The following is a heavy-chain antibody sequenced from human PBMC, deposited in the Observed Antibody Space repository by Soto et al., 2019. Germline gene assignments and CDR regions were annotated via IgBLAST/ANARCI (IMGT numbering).Heavy chain of an antibody. J-gene: IGHJ6*02. CDR2: INHSGNT. V-gene: IGHV4-34*01. CDR3: ERGRKQLVLAYYDYYGMDV. Sequence: SETLSLTCAVYGVPFSGYYWSWIRQSPGKGLEWIGEINHSGNTNYNPSLKSRVTMLVDTSKNQFSLSLSSVTAAETAVYYCERGRKQLVLAYYDYYGMDVWGQGPTVTVSS. CDR1: GVPFSGYY. D-gene: IGHD6-13*01.